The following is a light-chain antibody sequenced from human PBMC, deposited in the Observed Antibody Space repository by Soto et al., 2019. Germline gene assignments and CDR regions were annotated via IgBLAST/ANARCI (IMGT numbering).Light chain of an antibody. CDR1: RGISSC. CDR3: QFSSTPPLT. J-gene: IGKJ4*01. V-gene: IGKV1-27*01. CDR2: AAS. Sequence: MLMTMPESTVSASLGDRVTITCRASRGISSCLAWYRKYPGTAPKFLIYAASTLHSGVPSRFSGSGSGTEFTLTISSLEPEPLATNKFQFSSTPPLTCGGGTKVDIK.